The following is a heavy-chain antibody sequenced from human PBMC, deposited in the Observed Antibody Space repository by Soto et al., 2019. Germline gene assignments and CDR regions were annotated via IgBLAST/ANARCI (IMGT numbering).Heavy chain of an antibody. V-gene: IGHV1-69*06. Sequence: QVQLVQSGAEVKKPGSSVKVSCKASGGTFSSYAISWVRQAPGQGLEWMGGIIPIFGTANYAQKFQGRVTSTADKSTSTGCREGGRLRCEDTAVYYWGREWVGGSSGWYYFDYWGQGTLVTVSS. CDR3: GREWVGGSSGWYYFDY. CDR1: GGTFSSYA. D-gene: IGHD6-19*01. J-gene: IGHJ4*02. CDR2: IIPIFGTA.